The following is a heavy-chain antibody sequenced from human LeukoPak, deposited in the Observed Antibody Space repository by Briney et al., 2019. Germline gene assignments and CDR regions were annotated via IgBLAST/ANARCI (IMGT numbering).Heavy chain of an antibody. CDR2: ISSSI. CDR1: GFTFSRYS. J-gene: IGHJ4*02. CDR3: ASGSHCDF. V-gene: IGHV3-48*01. Sequence: PGGSLRLSCAASGFTFSRYSMNWVRQAPGKGLEWVSYISSSIYYADSVKGRFTISRDNAKNSLDLQMSSLRAEDTAVYYCASGSHCDFWGQGTLVTVSS.